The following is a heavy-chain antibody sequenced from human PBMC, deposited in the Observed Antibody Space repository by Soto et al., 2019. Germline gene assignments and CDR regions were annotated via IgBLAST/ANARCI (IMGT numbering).Heavy chain of an antibody. V-gene: IGHV3-30*18. D-gene: IGHD1-1*01. Sequence: GGSLRLSCAASGFTFSSYGMHWVRQAPGKGLEWVAVISYDGSNKYYADSVKGRFTISRDNSKNTLYLQMNSLRAEDTAVYYCAKAPRYNWNELDYWGQGTLVTVSS. CDR1: GFTFSSYG. J-gene: IGHJ4*02. CDR2: ISYDGSNK. CDR3: AKAPRYNWNELDY.